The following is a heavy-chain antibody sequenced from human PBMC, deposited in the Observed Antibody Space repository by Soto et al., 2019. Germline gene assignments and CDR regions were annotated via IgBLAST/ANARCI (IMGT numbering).Heavy chain of an antibody. Sequence: EVQVVESGGGLVKPGGSLRLSCIGSGFTFSTYSMNWVRQAPGRGLEWVSSITSSDYIHYADSVKGRFTISRDNAKRSLYLQMDSLRAEDTAIYYRTRDENFYASGRGFDPWGQGTLVTVSS. CDR2: ITSSDYI. CDR1: GFTFSTYS. CDR3: TRDENFYASGRGFDP. J-gene: IGHJ5*02. V-gene: IGHV3-21*01. D-gene: IGHD3-10*01.